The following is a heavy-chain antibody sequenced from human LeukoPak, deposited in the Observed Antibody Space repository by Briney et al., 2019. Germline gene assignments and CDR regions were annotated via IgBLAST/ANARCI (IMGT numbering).Heavy chain of an antibody. CDR2: IYYCGST. CDR3: ARHTYYYDSSGYYPPFDY. J-gene: IGHJ4*02. V-gene: IGHV4-38-2*01. D-gene: IGHD3-22*01. CDR1: GYSISSGYY. Sequence: PSETLSLTCAVSGYSISSGYYWGWIRQPPPKELQGIGSIYYCGSTSYNPSPKSRATIFVVTSTNQFSLKLSSVTAADTAVYYCARHTYYYDSSGYYPPFDYWGQGTLVTVSS.